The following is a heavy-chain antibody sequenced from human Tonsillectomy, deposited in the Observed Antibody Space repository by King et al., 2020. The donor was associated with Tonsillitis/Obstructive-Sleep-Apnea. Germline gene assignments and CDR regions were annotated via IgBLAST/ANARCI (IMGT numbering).Heavy chain of an antibody. CDR2: MNPNSGNT. V-gene: IGHV1-8*01. Sequence: QLVQSGAEVKKPGASVKVSCKASGYTFTSYDINWVRQATGQGLEWMGWMNPNSGNTRYAQKFQGRVTMTRNTSISTAYMELSSLRSEDTAVYYCARVITYDFWSGYYTGDAFDIWGQGTMVTVSS. J-gene: IGHJ3*02. D-gene: IGHD3-3*01. CDR3: ARVITYDFWSGYYTGDAFDI. CDR1: GYTFTSYD.